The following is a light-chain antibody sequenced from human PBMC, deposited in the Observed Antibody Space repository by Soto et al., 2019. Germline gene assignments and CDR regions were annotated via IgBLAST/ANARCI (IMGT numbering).Light chain of an antibody. CDR3: SSFAGGGNPVL. J-gene: IGLJ2*01. Sequence: QSVLTQPPSASGSLGQSVTISCTGTSSDVGGYNYVSWHQQHPGKAPKVMIYEVTKRPPGVPDRFSGSKSGNTASLTVSGLQAEDEADYYCSSFAGGGNPVLFGGGTQLTVL. CDR2: EVT. CDR1: SSDVGGYNY. V-gene: IGLV2-8*01.